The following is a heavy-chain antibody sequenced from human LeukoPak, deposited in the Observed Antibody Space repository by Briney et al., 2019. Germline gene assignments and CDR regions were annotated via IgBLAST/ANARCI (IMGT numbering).Heavy chain of an antibody. CDR2: ISHDVKTT. J-gene: IGHJ4*02. Sequence: PGGSLRLSCAGSGFTFTNYWMSWVRQAPGKGLEWVAVISHDVKTTYYADSAKGRFTISRDNSRNTVFLQMNRLRPEDTAVYYCVKEAYYGWGSSPTFYFDYWGQGTRVTVSS. D-gene: IGHD3-10*01. CDR3: VKEAYYGWGSSPTFYFDY. CDR1: GFTFTNYW. V-gene: IGHV3-30*18.